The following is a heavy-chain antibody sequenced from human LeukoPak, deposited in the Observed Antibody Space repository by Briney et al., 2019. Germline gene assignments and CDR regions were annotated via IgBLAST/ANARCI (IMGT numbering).Heavy chain of an antibody. CDR1: GCTFNAYY. CDR2: INTSNGGT. J-gene: IGHJ4*02. D-gene: IGHD4-11*01. Sequence: ASVKVSCKVSGCTFNAYYMYWVGQAAGQGLEWMGWINTSNGGTKYAEEFQDRGTMTSETNISTAYMELSLLTSNDAAIYYCASVYSQMALREYWGQGTLVTVSS. CDR3: ASVYSQMALREY. V-gene: IGHV1-2*02.